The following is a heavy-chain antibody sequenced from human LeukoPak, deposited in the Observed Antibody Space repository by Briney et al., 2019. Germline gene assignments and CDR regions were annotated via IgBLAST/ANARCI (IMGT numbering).Heavy chain of an antibody. CDR3: ARHVNGQAALRLDP. CDR1: GDSISSGSDY. D-gene: IGHD6-13*01. Sequence: SETLSLTCTVSGDSISSGSDYWGWIRQPPGKGLEWIGSIYYTESTYSNPSLKSRVTISVDTSKNQFSLKLSSVTAADTAVYYCARHVNGQAALRLDPWGQGTLVTVSS. J-gene: IGHJ5*02. CDR2: IYYTEST. V-gene: IGHV4-39*01.